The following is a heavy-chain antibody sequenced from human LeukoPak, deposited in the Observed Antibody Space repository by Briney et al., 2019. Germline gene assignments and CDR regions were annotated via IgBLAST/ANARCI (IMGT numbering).Heavy chain of an antibody. CDR1: GGSISGHY. D-gene: IGHD2-8*02. J-gene: IGHJ2*01. V-gene: IGHV4-59*11. Sequence: SETLSLTCIVSGGSISGHYWSWIRQPPGNGLEWIGYIYYSGSTNYNPSLKSRVPISVDTSKNQFSLKLSSVTAADTAVYYCARDAYGWSSGYFDLWGRGTLVTVSS. CDR2: IYYSGST. CDR3: ARDAYGWSSGYFDL.